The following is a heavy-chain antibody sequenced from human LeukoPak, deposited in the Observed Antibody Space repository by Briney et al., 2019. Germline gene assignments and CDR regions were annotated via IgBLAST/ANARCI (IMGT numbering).Heavy chain of an antibody. CDR3: ARLVVVAARRTTPPVYMDV. CDR1: GGTFSSYA. D-gene: IGHD2-15*01. CDR2: IIPIFGTA. V-gene: IGHV1-69*05. Sequence: SVKISCKTSGGTFSSYAISWGRHATGQGLQWMVRIIPIFGTAIDSQKVQGRGTSTTDESTSTAYVELSSLRSEDTAGYYCARLVVVAARRTTPPVYMDVWGKGTTVTVSS. J-gene: IGHJ6*03.